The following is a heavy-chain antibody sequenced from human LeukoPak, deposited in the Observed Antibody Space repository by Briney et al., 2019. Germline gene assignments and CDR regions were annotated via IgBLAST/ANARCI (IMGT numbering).Heavy chain of an antibody. CDR3: ARFSRFTGYNWFDP. J-gene: IGHJ5*02. CDR2: INHSGST. V-gene: IGHV4-34*01. CDR1: GGSFSGYY. Sequence: SETLSLTCVVYGGSFSGYYWSWIRQPPGKGLEWIGEINHSGSTNYNPSLKSRVTISVDTSKNQFSLKLSSVTAADTAVYYCARFSRFTGYNWFDPWGQGTLVTVSS. D-gene: IGHD3-3*01.